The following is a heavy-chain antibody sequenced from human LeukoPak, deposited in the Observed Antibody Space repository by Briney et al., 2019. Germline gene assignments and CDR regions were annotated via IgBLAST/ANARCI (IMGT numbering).Heavy chain of an antibody. CDR2: ISGGAHNT. CDR1: GFTFRSYG. Sequence: GGSLRLSCAASGFTFRSYGMSWVRQAPGKGLEWVSSISGGAHNTYYADSVKGRFTISRDNSKNTLYLQMNSLRAEDTAVYYCAKGWWIQLWKPLFDYWGQGTLVTVSS. J-gene: IGHJ4*02. V-gene: IGHV3-23*01. CDR3: AKGWWIQLWKPLFDY. D-gene: IGHD5-18*01.